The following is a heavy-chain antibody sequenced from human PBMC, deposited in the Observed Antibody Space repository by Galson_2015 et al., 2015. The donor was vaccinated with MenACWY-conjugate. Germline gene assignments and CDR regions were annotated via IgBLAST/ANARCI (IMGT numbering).Heavy chain of an antibody. Sequence: ETLSLTCTVSGGSISNSAYYWGWIRQPPGKGLEWIGSMYYSGSTYYTPSLKSRVTISVDTSKNQFSLKLNSVTAADTAVYYCARHQSLGVRGVYFDNWGQGILVTVSS. D-gene: IGHD3-10*01. CDR3: ARHQSLGVRGVYFDN. J-gene: IGHJ4*02. CDR1: GGSISNSAYY. CDR2: MYYSGST. V-gene: IGHV4-39*01.